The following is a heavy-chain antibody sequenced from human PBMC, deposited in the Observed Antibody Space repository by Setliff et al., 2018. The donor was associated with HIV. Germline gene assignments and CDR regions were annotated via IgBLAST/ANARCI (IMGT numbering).Heavy chain of an antibody. CDR1: GGSFSGYY. CDR2: INHSGST. CDR3: ARGSAYSSGYPD. J-gene: IGHJ4*02. V-gene: IGHV4-34*01. D-gene: IGHD6-19*01. Sequence: PSETLSLTCAVYGGSFSGYYWSWIRQPPGKGLEWIGEINHSGSTNYNPSLKSRVTISVDKSKNQFSLKLSSVTAADTAVYYCARGSAYSSGYPDWGQGTLVTVSS.